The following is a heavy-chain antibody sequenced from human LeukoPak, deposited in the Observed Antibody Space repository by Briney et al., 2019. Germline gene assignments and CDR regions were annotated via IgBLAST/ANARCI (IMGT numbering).Heavy chain of an antibody. CDR1: GFTFSDYW. Sequence: EGSLRLSCAASGFTFSDYWMHWVRQAPGKGLVWVSRISSDGSRVTYADSVKGRFTISRDNAKNTLYLQMNSLRAEDTAVYYCARGGPAAGRFDYWGQGTLVTVSS. J-gene: IGHJ4*02. D-gene: IGHD6-13*01. V-gene: IGHV3-74*01. CDR2: ISSDGSRV. CDR3: ARGGPAAGRFDY.